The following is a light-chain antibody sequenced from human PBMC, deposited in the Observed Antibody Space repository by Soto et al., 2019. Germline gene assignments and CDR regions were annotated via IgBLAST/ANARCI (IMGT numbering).Light chain of an antibody. J-gene: IGKJ1*01. CDR3: QQYNRYFRA. CDR1: QSISSW. Sequence: DKKMAQSPSEVYAFVGDRVTITCRASQSISSWLAWYQQKPGKAPKLLIYKASSLESGVPSRFSGSGSGTEFTLTISSLQPDDFATDYSQQYNRYFRALGQGTKVEI. CDR2: KAS. V-gene: IGKV1-5*03.